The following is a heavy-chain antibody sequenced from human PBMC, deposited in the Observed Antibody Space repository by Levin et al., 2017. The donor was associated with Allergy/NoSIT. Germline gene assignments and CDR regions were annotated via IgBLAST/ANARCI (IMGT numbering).Heavy chain of an antibody. CDR2: IYYSGST. D-gene: IGHD3-9*01. CDR3: ARHVPGERTIDY. Sequence: SETLSLTCTVSGGSISSSSYYWGWIRQPPGKGLEWIGSIYYSGSTYYNPSLKSRVTISVDTSKNQFSLKLSSVTAADTAVYYCARHVPGERTIDYWGQGTLVTVSS. CDR1: GGSISSSSYY. J-gene: IGHJ4*02. V-gene: IGHV4-39*01.